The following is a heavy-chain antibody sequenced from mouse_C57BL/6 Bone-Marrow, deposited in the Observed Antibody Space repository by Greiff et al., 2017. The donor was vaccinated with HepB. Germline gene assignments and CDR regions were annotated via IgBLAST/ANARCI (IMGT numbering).Heavy chain of an antibody. CDR1: GYAFSSSW. D-gene: IGHD2-1*01. CDR3: ARWGKSLFDY. V-gene: IGHV1-82*01. J-gene: IGHJ2*01. CDR2: IYPGDGDT. Sequence: QVQLKQSGPELVKPGASVKISCKASGYAFSSSWMNWVKQRPGKGLEWIGRIYPGDGDTNYNGKFKGKATLTADKSSSTAYMQLSSLTSEDSAVYFCARWGKSLFDYWGQGTTLTVSS.